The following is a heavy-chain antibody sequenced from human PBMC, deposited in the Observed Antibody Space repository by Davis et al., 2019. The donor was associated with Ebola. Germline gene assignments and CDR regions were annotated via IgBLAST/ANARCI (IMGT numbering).Heavy chain of an antibody. CDR3: ARDVYSQPIYYYGMDV. CDR2: IYSGGST. CDR1: GFTFSSYW. J-gene: IGHJ6*02. D-gene: IGHD5-18*01. Sequence: GGSLRLSCAASGFTFSSYWMSWVRQAPGKGLEWVSVIYSGGSTYYADSVKGRFTISRDNSKNTLYLQMNSLRAEDTAVYYCARDVYSQPIYYYGMDVWGQGTTVTVSS. V-gene: IGHV3-66*01.